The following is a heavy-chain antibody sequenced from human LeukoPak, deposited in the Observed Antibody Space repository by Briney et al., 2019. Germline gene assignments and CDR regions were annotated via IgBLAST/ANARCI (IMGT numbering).Heavy chain of an antibody. CDR2: ISSSSSYI. CDR3: ASQACSSTSCSAVDP. Sequence: PGGSLRLSCAASGFTFSSYSMNWVRQAPGKGLEWVSSISSSSSYIYYADSVKGRFTISRDNAKNSLYLQMNSLRAEDTAVYYCASQACSSTSCSAVDPWGQGTLDTVSS. V-gene: IGHV3-21*01. D-gene: IGHD2-2*01. CDR1: GFTFSSYS. J-gene: IGHJ5*02.